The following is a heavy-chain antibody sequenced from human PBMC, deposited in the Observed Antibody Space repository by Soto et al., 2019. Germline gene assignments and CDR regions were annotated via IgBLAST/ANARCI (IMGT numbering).Heavy chain of an antibody. J-gene: IGHJ6*02. Sequence: SETLSLTCTVSGGSISSSSYYWGWIRQPPGKGLEWIGSIYYSGSTYYNPSLKSRVTISVDTSENQFSLKLSSVTAADTAVYYCARHQDYYDGSGYYSYYYYGMDVWGQGTTVTVSS. D-gene: IGHD3-22*01. CDR1: GGSISSSSYY. CDR2: IYYSGST. CDR3: ARHQDYYDGSGYYSYYYYGMDV. V-gene: IGHV4-39*01.